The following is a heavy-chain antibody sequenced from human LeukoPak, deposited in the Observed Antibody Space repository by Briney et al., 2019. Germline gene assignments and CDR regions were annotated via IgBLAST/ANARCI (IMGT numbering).Heavy chain of an antibody. CDR2: ISGSGGAT. CDR3: AKSGYCSSTSCPFDY. D-gene: IGHD2-2*01. CDR1: GFTFSSYA. V-gene: IGHV3-23*01. Sequence: PGGSLRLSCAASGFTFSSYAMSWVRQAPEKVLEWVSAISGSGGATYYANSVKGRFTISRDNSKNTLYLQMNSLRVEDTAVYYCAKSGYCSSTSCPFDYWGQGTLVTVSS. J-gene: IGHJ4*02.